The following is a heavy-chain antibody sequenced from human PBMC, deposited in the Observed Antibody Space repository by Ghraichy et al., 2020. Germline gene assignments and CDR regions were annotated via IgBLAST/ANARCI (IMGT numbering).Heavy chain of an antibody. Sequence: ASVKVSCKASGYTFTSYGISWVRQAPGQGLEWMGWISAYNGNTNYAQKVQGRVTMTTDTSTSTAYMELRSLTSDDTAIYYCARVDSSDAFDIWGQGTMVTVSS. CDR3: ARVDSSDAFDI. V-gene: IGHV1-18*01. J-gene: IGHJ3*02. D-gene: IGHD6-13*01. CDR2: ISAYNGNT. CDR1: GYTFTSYG.